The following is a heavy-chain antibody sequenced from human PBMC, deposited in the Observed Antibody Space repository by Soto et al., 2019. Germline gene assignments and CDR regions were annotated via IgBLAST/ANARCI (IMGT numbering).Heavy chain of an antibody. CDR1: GGTFSSYA. J-gene: IGHJ3*02. CDR2: IIPIFGTA. V-gene: IGHV1-69*13. D-gene: IGHD6-13*01. Sequence: GASVKVSCKASGGTFSSYAIGWVRQAPGQGLEWMGGIIPIFGTANYAQKFQGRVTITADESTSTAYMELSSLRSEDTAVYYCAVEFSSSWTDAFDIWGQGTMVTVSS. CDR3: AVEFSSSWTDAFDI.